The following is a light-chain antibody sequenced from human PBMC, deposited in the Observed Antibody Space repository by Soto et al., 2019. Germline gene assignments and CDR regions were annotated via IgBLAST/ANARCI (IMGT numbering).Light chain of an antibody. V-gene: IGKV1-5*03. CDR3: QQYNSYLWT. Sequence: IQMTQSPSTLSASVGDRVIIICRASQSISSWLAWYQQKPGKAPKLLIYKASSLESGVPSRFSGSGSGTEFTLTISSLQPDDFATYYCQQYNSYLWTCGQGTKVDIK. J-gene: IGKJ1*01. CDR2: KAS. CDR1: QSISSW.